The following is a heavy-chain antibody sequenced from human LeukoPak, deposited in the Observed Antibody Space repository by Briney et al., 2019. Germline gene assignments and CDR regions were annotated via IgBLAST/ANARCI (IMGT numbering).Heavy chain of an antibody. CDR3: ATAGGDGSRMGFDP. CDR2: ISADGSVT. J-gene: IGHJ5*02. CDR1: GFTFSRYW. D-gene: IGHD2-15*01. V-gene: IGHV3-74*01. Sequence: GGSLRLSCADSGFTFSRYWMHGVRQTPGKGLVWVSCISADGSVTRYADPVKGRFTISRDNTKSTLYLQMHSLRAEDTAVYYCATAGGDGSRMGFDPWGQGTLVTVSS.